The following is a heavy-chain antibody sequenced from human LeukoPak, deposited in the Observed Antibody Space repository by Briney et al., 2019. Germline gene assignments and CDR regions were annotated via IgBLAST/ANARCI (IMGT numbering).Heavy chain of an antibody. Sequence: GGSLRLSCAASGFTFSSYAMSWVRQAPGKGLEWVSAISGSGGSTYYADSVKGRFTISRDNSKNTLYLQMNSLRAEDTAVYYCAKAGRDGYNYPYYYMDVWGKGTTVTVSS. CDR3: AKAGRDGYNYPYYYMDV. CDR1: GFTFSSYA. V-gene: IGHV3-23*01. CDR2: ISGSGGST. J-gene: IGHJ6*03. D-gene: IGHD5-24*01.